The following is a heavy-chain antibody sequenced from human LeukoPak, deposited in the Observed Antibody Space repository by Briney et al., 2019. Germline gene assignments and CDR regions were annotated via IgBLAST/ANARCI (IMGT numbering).Heavy chain of an antibody. CDR1: GYSFSDYW. Sequence: GESLKISCQGSGYSFSDYWIAWVRQMPGKGLEWMGIIYVGDGETRYSPSFQGQVAISADKSTSTAYLHWSSLKASDTAIYFCARPRLSLIIGALDIWGQGTVVTVSS. CDR3: ARPRLSLIIGALDI. J-gene: IGHJ3*02. D-gene: IGHD2/OR15-2a*01. V-gene: IGHV5-51*01. CDR2: IYVGDGET.